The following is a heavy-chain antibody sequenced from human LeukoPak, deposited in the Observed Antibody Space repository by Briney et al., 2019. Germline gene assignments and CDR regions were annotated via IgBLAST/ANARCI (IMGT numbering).Heavy chain of an antibody. Sequence: SETLSLTCTVSGDSISSYFWSWIRQPPGRGLEWIGYIYFRGSTNYNPSLKSRVSISVDTSKNQFSLKLRSVTAADTAVYYCASCLYSSGCLESWGQGTLVTVSS. J-gene: IGHJ5*02. V-gene: IGHV4-59*01. CDR2: IYFRGST. CDR1: GDSISSYF. CDR3: ASCLYSSGCLES. D-gene: IGHD6-19*01.